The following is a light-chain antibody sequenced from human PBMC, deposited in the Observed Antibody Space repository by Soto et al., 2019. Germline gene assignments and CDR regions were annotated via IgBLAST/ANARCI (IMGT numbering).Light chain of an antibody. CDR1: RSDVGGYKS. V-gene: IGLV2-14*01. Sequence: QSALTQPASVSGSPGQSITISCTGTRSDVGGYKSVSWYQQHPGKAPKLMIYEVSNRPSGVSNRFSGSKSGNTASLTISGLQAEDEADYYCSSYTSSTTPWVFGGGTKLTVL. J-gene: IGLJ3*02. CDR3: SSYTSSTTPWV. CDR2: EVS.